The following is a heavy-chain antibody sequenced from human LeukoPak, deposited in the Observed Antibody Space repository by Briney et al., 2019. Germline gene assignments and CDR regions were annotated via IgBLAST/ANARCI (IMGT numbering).Heavy chain of an antibody. CDR1: GFTFSSYG. D-gene: IGHD2-8*01. CDR3: ARERYCINGVCYTYYYYYYMDV. CDR2: IRYDGSNK. J-gene: IGHJ6*03. Sequence: GGSLRLSCAASGFTFSSYGMHWVRQAPGKGLEWVAFIRYDGSNKYYADSVKGRFTISRDNSKNTLYLQMNSLRAEDTAVYYCARERYCINGVCYTYYYYYYMDVWGKGTTVTVSS. V-gene: IGHV3-30*02.